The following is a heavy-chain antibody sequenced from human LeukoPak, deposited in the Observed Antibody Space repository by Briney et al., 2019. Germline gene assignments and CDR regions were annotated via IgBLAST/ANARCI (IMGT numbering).Heavy chain of an antibody. J-gene: IGHJ5*02. CDR2: INPNSGGT. CDR3: ARAYDYDFWSGYPDARFDP. CDR1: GYTFTGYY. V-gene: IGHV1-2*02. D-gene: IGHD3-3*01. Sequence: ASVKVSCKASGYTFTGYYMHWVRQAPGQGLEWMGWINPNSGGTNYAQKFQGRVTMTRDTSISTAYMELSRLRSDDAAVYYCARAYDYDFWSGYPDARFDPWGQGTLVTVSS.